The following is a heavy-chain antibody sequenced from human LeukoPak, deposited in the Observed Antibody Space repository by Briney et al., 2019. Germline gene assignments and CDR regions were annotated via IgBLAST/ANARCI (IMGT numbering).Heavy chain of an antibody. D-gene: IGHD5-12*01. V-gene: IGHV4-59*08. J-gene: IGHJ3*02. CDR1: GGSINSYY. CDR3: ARHDIVSRAFDI. Sequence: SETLSLTCTVSGGSINSYYWSWIRQPPGKGLEWIEYISFIGTTDYNPSLKSRVTMSVDTSRNQFSLRLSSVTAADTAVYYCARHDIVSRAFDIWGQGTMVTVSP. CDR2: ISFIGTT.